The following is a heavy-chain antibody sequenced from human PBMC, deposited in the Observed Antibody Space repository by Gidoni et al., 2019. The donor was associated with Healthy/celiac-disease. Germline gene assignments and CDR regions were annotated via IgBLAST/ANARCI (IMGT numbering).Heavy chain of an antibody. J-gene: IGHJ4*02. CDR2: ISGSGGST. V-gene: IGHV3-23*01. CDR3: AKDPDRGSSWYYFDY. D-gene: IGHD6-13*01. Sequence: EVQLLESGGGLVQPGGSLRLSCAASGFTFSSYAMGCGRQAPGKGLEWVSAISGSGGSTYYAESVKGRFTISRDNSKNTLYLQINSLRAEDTAVYYCAKDPDRGSSWYYFDYWGQGTLVTVSS. CDR1: GFTFSSYA.